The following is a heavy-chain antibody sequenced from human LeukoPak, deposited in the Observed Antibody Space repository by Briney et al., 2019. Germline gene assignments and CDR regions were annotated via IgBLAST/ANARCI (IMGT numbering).Heavy chain of an antibody. J-gene: IGHJ5*02. Sequence: SVKVSCKASGGTFSSYAISWVRQAPGQGLEWMGGIIPIFGTANYAQKFQGRVTITTDVSTSTAYMELSSLRSEDTAVYYCASLSRGSSSWYGKYNWFDPWGQGTLVTVSS. CDR3: ASLSRGSSSWYGKYNWFDP. CDR1: GGTFSSYA. D-gene: IGHD6-13*01. V-gene: IGHV1-69*05. CDR2: IIPIFGTA.